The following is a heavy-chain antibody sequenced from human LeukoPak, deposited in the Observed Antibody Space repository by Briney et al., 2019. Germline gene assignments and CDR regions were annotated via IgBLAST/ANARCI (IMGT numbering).Heavy chain of an antibody. J-gene: IGHJ3*02. D-gene: IGHD2-2*01. CDR1: GYTLTGYY. CDR3: ARQKCTSTSCLTKNAFDI. V-gene: IGHV1-2*02. Sequence: ASVKVSCKASGYTLTGYYVHWVRQAPGQGLEWMGWINPKSGGTDCAQKFQGRATMTRDTSISTAYMELTRLTADDTAVYYCARQKCTSTSCLTKNAFDIWGQGTMVTVSS. CDR2: INPKSGGT.